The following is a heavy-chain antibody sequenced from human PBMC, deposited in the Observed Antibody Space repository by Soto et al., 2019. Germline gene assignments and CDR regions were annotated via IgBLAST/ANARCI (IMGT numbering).Heavy chain of an antibody. CDR1: GFTFSSYA. J-gene: IGHJ6*02. CDR3: AKGEIYDFWSGYYTGHYYYGMDV. V-gene: IGHV3-23*01. D-gene: IGHD3-3*01. CDR2: ISGSGGST. Sequence: GGSLRLSCAASGFTFSSYAMSWVRQAPGKGLEWVSAISGSGGSTYYADSVKGRFTISRDNSKNTLYLQMNSLRAEDTAVYYCAKGEIYDFWSGYYTGHYYYGMDVWGQGTTVTVSS.